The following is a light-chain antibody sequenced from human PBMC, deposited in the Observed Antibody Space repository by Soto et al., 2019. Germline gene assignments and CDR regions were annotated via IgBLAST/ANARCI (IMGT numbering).Light chain of an antibody. J-gene: IGKJ5*01. CDR2: AAS. CDR1: QGIGSY. V-gene: IGKV1-39*01. CDR3: QQSYRTPPIT. Sequence: DIQLTQSRSFLSSSVVDRVIITCRASQGIGSYLAWYQQKPGKAPNLLIYAASSLQSGVPSRFSGSRSGTDFTLTISSLQPEDFATYYCQQSYRTPPITFGQGTRLEIK.